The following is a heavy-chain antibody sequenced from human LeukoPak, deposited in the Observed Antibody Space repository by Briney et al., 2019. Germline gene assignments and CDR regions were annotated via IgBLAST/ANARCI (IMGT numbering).Heavy chain of an antibody. D-gene: IGHD3-9*01. Sequence: SQTLSLTCTVSGGSISSGGYYWSWIRQPPGKGLEWIGYIYHSGSTYYNPSLKSRVTISVDRSKNQFSLKLSSVTAADTAVYYCAKDPRTKLRYFDPYYFDYWGQGTLVTVSS. V-gene: IGHV4-30-2*01. CDR1: GGSISSGGYY. J-gene: IGHJ4*02. CDR2: IYHSGST. CDR3: AKDPRTKLRYFDPYYFDY.